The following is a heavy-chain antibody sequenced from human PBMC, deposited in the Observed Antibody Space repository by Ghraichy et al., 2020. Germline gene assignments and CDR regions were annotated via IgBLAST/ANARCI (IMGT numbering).Heavy chain of an antibody. Sequence: GESLNISCAASGFSVSSNYMTWVRQAPGQGLEWVSVIYSGGSTYYADSVKGRFTISRDKSKNTLYLQMNSLRAEDTAVYYCARDIYYDSSGYYFSVDWGQGTLVTVSS. CDR3: ARDIYYDSSGYYFSVD. CDR1: GFSVSSNY. D-gene: IGHD3-22*01. CDR2: IYSGGST. J-gene: IGHJ4*02. V-gene: IGHV3-66*01.